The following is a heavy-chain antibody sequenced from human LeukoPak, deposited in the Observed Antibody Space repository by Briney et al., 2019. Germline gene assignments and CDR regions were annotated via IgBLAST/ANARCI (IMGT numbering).Heavy chain of an antibody. V-gene: IGHV3-53*01. CDR1: GLTVSSSH. Sequence: GGSLRLSCAVSGLTVSSSHMSWVRQSPGKGLEWVSVVYSGGSTYYADSVKGRFTISRDNSKNTLYLQMNSLRAEDTAVYYCAREGIVPYWGQGTLVTVSS. CDR2: VYSGGST. CDR3: AREGIVPY. D-gene: IGHD6-6*01. J-gene: IGHJ4*02.